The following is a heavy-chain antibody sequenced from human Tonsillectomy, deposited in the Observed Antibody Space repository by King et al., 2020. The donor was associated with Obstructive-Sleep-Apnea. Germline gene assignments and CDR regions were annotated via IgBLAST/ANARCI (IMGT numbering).Heavy chain of an antibody. CDR1: GGTFSSYA. CDR2: IIPIFGTA. Sequence: QLVQSGAEVKKPGSSVKVSCKASGGTFSSYAISWVRQAPGQGLEWMGGIIPIFGTANYAQKFQGRVTSTADESTSTAYMELSSLRPEDTAVYFCVRSNVTMVRGVIMGYYYYGMDVWGQGTTVTVSS. J-gene: IGHJ6*02. CDR3: VRSNVTMVRGVIMGYYYYGMDV. V-gene: IGHV1-69*01. D-gene: IGHD3-10*01.